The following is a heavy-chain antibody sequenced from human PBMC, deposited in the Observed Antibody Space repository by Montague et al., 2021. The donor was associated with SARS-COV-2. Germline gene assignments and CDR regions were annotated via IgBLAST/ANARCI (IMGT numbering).Heavy chain of an antibody. V-gene: IGHV4-34*01. CDR2: INHTGST. D-gene: IGHD4-23*01. CDR3: ARADYGGNRYWYFDL. CDR1: VGSFSGYY. Sequence: SETLSLTCAVYVGSFSGYYWSWIRQSPGEGLEWIGEINHTGSTKYNPSLKSRVTISVDTSKNQFSLKLSSVSAAGTAVYYCARADYGGNRYWYFDLWGRGTLVTVSS. J-gene: IGHJ2*01.